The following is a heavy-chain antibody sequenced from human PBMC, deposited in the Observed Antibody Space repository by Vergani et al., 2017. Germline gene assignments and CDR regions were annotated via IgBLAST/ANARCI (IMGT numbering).Heavy chain of an antibody. CDR1: GGTFSSYT. Sequence: QVQLVQSGAEVKKPGSSAKVSCKASGGTFSSYTISWVRQAPGQGLEWMGRIIPILGIANYAQKFQGRVTITADKSTSTAYMELSSLRCEDTAVYYCAREHDRVATSRDDYDGMDIWGQGTTVTVSS. CDR3: AREHDRVATSRDDYDGMDI. CDR2: IIPILGIA. J-gene: IGHJ6*02. V-gene: IGHV1-69*08. D-gene: IGHD5-12*01.